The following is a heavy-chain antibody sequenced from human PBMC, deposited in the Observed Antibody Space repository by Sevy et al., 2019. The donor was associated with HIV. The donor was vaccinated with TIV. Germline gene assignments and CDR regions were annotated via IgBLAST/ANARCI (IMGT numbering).Heavy chain of an antibody. Sequence: GSLRLSCAASGFTFSSYNMNWVRPAPGKGLEWVSSIATSSSYMYYADSVKGRFTISRDNAKNSLYLQMNSLRAEDTAVYYCARALSGKYSYWGQGTLVTVSS. CDR1: GFTFSSYN. CDR3: ARALSGKYSY. V-gene: IGHV3-21*01. J-gene: IGHJ4*02. D-gene: IGHD1-26*01. CDR2: IATSSSYM.